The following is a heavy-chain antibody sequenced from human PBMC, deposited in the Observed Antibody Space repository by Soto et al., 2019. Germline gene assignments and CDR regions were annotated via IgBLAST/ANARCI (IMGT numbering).Heavy chain of an antibody. CDR2: INPNRGAT. D-gene: IGHD5-12*01. CDR3: ARESGGATATLDYYYFYMDV. J-gene: IGHJ6*03. Sequence: QVQLVQSGAEVKKPGASVKVSCKTSGDSFSAFYLHWVRQAPGQGLEWLGWINPNRGATKYAQKFRGRVAMTRDTSIRTAYLELSSLRSDDTAIYYCARESGGATATLDYYYFYMDVWGKGTTVTVSS. V-gene: IGHV1-2*02. CDR1: GDSFSAFY.